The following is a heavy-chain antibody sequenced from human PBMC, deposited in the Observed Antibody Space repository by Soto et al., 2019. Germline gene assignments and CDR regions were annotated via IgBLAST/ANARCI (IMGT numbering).Heavy chain of an antibody. CDR2: IYYSGST. J-gene: IGHJ4*02. Sequence: SETLSLTCPVSGCSISSGYYYWSWIRQPPGKGLEWIGYIYYSGSTYYNPSLKSRVTISVDTSKNQFSLKLSSVTAADTAVYYCARYCSGGSCYEGRSSLFDYWGQGTLVTVSS. D-gene: IGHD2-15*01. CDR3: ARYCSGGSCYEGRSSLFDY. CDR1: GCSISSGYYY. V-gene: IGHV4-30-4*01.